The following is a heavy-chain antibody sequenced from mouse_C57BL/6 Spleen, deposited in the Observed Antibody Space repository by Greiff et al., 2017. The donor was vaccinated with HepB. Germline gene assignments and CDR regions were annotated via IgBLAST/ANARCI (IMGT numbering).Heavy chain of an antibody. D-gene: IGHD4-1*01. V-gene: IGHV5-16*01. J-gene: IGHJ1*03. Sequence: EVHLVESAGGLVQPGSSMKLSCTASGFTFSDYYMAWVRQVPEKGLEWVANINYDGSSTYYLDSLKSRFIISRDNAKNILYLQMSSLKSEDTATYDCARGGWDGGYFDVWGTGTTVTVSS. CDR2: INYDGSST. CDR3: ARGGWDGGYFDV. CDR1: GFTFSDYY.